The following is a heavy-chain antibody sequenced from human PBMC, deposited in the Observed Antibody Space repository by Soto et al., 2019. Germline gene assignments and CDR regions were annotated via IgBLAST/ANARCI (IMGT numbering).Heavy chain of an antibody. V-gene: IGHV1-69*06. CDR2: IIPIFGTA. CDR3: ARDCLSAYCGGDCYSPFDY. D-gene: IGHD2-21*02. Sequence: QVQLVQSGAEVKKPGSSVKVSCKASGGTFSSYAISWVRQAPGQGLEWMGGIIPIFGTANYAQKFQGRVTITADKSTSTAYMELSSLRSEDTAVYYCARDCLSAYCGGDCYSPFDYWGQGTLVTVSS. J-gene: IGHJ4*02. CDR1: GGTFSSYA.